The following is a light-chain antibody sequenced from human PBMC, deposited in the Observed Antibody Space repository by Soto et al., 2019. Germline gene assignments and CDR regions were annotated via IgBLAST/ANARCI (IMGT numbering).Light chain of an antibody. CDR1: TSNIGAGYD. Sequence: QSVLTQPPSVSGAPGQRVTISCTGSTSNIGAGYDLHWYQQLPGTAPKLLIYDDNNRPSGVPDRFSGSKSGTSASLAITGLQAEDEADYYCQSYDSSLSGYVXGTGTKVTVL. CDR3: QSYDSSLSGYV. V-gene: IGLV1-40*01. J-gene: IGLJ1*01. CDR2: DDN.